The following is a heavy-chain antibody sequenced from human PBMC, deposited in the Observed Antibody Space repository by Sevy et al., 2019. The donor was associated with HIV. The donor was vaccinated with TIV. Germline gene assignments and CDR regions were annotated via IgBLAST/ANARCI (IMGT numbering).Heavy chain of an antibody. D-gene: IGHD6-6*01. V-gene: IGHV3-21*01. CDR1: GFTFSTYG. CDR2: ITTGSDYF. CDR3: ARDAAESISSVDLPDLDY. J-gene: IGHJ4*02. Sequence: GGSLRLSCTASGFTFSTYGMSWVRQAPGKGLEWVSSITTGSDYFHYAYSVKGRFTVSRDNAMNSLFLQMNSLRAEDTGVYYCARDAAESISSVDLPDLDYWGQGALVTVSS.